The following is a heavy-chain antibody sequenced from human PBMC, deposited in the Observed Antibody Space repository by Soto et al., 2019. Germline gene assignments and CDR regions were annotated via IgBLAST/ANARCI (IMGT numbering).Heavy chain of an antibody. D-gene: IGHD3-10*01. CDR2: VNPILSMS. V-gene: IGHV1-69*02. Sequence: QVQMVQSGAEVKKPGSSVKVSCKASGDTFSFYTINWVRQAPGLGLEWMGRVNPILSMSNYAQKFQGRVTMTADTSTNTAYRELRSLRSEETAFYYCAPSYGSAYRALDYWVQGALVTVSS. CDR3: APSYGSAYRALDY. CDR1: GDTFSFYT. J-gene: IGHJ4*02.